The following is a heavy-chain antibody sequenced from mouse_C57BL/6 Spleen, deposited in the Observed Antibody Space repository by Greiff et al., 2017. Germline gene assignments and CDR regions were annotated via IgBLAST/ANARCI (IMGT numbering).Heavy chain of an antibody. CDR2: IDPSDSET. J-gene: IGHJ4*01. Sequence: QVHVKQPGAELVRPGSSVKLSCKASGYTFTSYWMHWVKQRPIQGLEWIGNIDPSDSETHYNQKFKDKATLTVDKSSSTAYMQLSSLTSEDSAVYYCARGDYGSSPYAMDYWGQGTSVTVSS. CDR1: GYTFTSYW. V-gene: IGHV1-52*01. D-gene: IGHD1-1*01. CDR3: ARGDYGSSPYAMDY.